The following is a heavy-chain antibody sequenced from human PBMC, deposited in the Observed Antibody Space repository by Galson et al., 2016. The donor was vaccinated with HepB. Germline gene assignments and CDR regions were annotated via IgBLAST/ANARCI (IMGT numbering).Heavy chain of an antibody. J-gene: IGHJ4*02. CDR1: GFTFSNYG. V-gene: IGHV3-33*01. D-gene: IGHD3-3*01. CDR2: IWYDGSTK. CDR3: ARVPYEDLVRRNSYYFDY. Sequence: SLRLSCAASGFTFSNYGIHWVRQAPGQGLEWVAVIWYDGSTKYYADTVKGRFTVSRDNSKTTVYLQLNSLTAADTAVYYCARVPYEDLVRRNSYYFDYWGQGTLVTVSS.